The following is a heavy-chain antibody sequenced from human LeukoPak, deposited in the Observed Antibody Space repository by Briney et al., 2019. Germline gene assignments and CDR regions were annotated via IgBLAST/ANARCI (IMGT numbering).Heavy chain of an antibody. CDR2: IHYRINT. CDR3: ARYQEEDGYNAKTIDY. V-gene: IGHV4-39*01. CDR1: GASISSSHY. J-gene: IGHJ4*02. Sequence: SETLSLTCSVSGASISSSHYWGWIRQPPGMGLEWIGTIHYRINTYYNPSLKSRLTISIDTSKNQFSLRLSSVTAADTAVYYCARYQEEDGYNAKTIDYWGQGTLVTVSS. D-gene: IGHD5-24*01.